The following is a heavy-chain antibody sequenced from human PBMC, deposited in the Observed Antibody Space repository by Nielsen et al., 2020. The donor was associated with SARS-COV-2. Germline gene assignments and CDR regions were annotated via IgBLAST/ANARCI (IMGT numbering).Heavy chain of an antibody. CDR2: ISSSGYST. Sequence: GESLKISCAASGFNFSDYYMSWLRQAPGKGLEWLSYISSSGYSTYYTDSVKGRFTISRDNAKNSVYLQMNSLRAEDTAVYYCARAYHNYYYAMDVWGHGTTVTVSS. D-gene: IGHD1-14*01. CDR1: GFNFSDYY. J-gene: IGHJ6*02. V-gene: IGHV3-11*04. CDR3: ARAYHNYYYAMDV.